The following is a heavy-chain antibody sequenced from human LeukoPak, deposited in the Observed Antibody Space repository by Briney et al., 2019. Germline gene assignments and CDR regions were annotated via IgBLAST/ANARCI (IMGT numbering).Heavy chain of an antibody. CDR2: IYYSGST. J-gene: IGHJ4*02. V-gene: IGHV4-59*01. Sequence: SETLSLSCTVSGGSISSYYRSWIRQPPGKGLECIGYIYYSGSTNYNPSLKSRVTISVDTSKNQFSLKLSSVTAADTAVYYCARMLGIAVARRYVPYWGQGTLVTVSS. CDR3: ARMLGIAVARRYVPY. CDR1: GGSISSYY. D-gene: IGHD6-19*01.